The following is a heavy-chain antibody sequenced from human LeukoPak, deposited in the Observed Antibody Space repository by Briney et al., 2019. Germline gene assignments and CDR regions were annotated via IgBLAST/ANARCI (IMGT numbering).Heavy chain of an antibody. CDR2: IRYDGSNK. Sequence: GGSLRLSCAASGFTFSYYDMHWVRQAPGKGLEWVAFIRYDGSNKYYANSVKGRFTISRDNSKNTLYPQMDSLRAEDTAVYYCAGGNSGDYWGQGTLVTVSS. CDR1: GFTFSYYD. D-gene: IGHD4-23*01. V-gene: IGHV3-30*02. J-gene: IGHJ4*02. CDR3: AGGNSGDY.